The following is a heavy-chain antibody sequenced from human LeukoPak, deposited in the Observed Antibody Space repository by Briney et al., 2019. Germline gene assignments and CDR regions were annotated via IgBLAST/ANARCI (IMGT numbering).Heavy chain of an antibody. Sequence: GGSLRLSCAASAFTFSNYDMNWVRQAPGKGLEWVSFISSSSTFIYYADSVKGRFTVSRDNARNSLYLQMNSLRAEDTAVYYCASIDLRRVTPLNNWGRGTLVTVSS. V-gene: IGHV3-21*01. CDR3: ASIDLRRVTPLNN. CDR2: ISSSSTFI. CDR1: AFTFSNYD. J-gene: IGHJ4*02. D-gene: IGHD4-23*01.